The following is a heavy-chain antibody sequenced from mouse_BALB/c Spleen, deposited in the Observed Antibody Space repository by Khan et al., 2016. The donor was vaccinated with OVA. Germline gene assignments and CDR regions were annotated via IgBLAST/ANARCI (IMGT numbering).Heavy chain of an antibody. Sequence: QVQLKESGPALVAPSQSLSITCPISGFSLTNYGVHWVRQPPGKGLEWLVVIWSGGSTTYNSAIKSRLSISKDNSKSQVFLKMNRLQTDVTAMYYCARQPYYHYYIMDYWGQGTSVTVSS. CDR3: ARQPYYHYYIMDY. CDR1: GFSLTNYG. J-gene: IGHJ4*01. D-gene: IGHD2-10*01. V-gene: IGHV2-6-1*01. CDR2: IWSGGST.